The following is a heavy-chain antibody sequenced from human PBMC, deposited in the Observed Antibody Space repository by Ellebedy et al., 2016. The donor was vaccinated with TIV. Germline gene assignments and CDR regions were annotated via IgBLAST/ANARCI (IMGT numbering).Heavy chain of an antibody. CDR2: ISYDGSNK. V-gene: IGHV3-30*03. Sequence: GGSLRLSXAASGFTFSSYGMHWVRQAPGKGLEWVAVISYDGSNKYYAESVKGRFTISRDNSKNTLYLQMNSLRAEDTAVYYCATYYYDSSGDYYYGMDVWGQGTTVTVSS. CDR1: GFTFSSYG. D-gene: IGHD3-22*01. CDR3: ATYYYDSSGDYYYGMDV. J-gene: IGHJ6*02.